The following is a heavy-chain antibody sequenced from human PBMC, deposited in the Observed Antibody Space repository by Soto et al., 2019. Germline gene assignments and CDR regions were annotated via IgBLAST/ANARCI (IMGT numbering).Heavy chain of an antibody. CDR3: ATRATAGDYYYYYMDV. CDR1: GGSISSSSYY. CDR2: IYYSGST. V-gene: IGHV4-39*01. Sequence: SETLSLTCTVSGGSISSSSYYWGWIRQPPGKGLEWIGSIYYSGSTYYNPSLKSRVTISGDTSKNQFSLKLSSVTAADTAVYYCATRATAGDYYYYYMDVWGKGTTVTVSS. D-gene: IGHD4-17*01. J-gene: IGHJ6*03.